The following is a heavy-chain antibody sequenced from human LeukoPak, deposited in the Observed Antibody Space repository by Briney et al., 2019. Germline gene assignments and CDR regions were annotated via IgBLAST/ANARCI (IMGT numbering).Heavy chain of an antibody. CDR3: ARRYSYPDAFDI. Sequence: ASVKVSCKASGGTFSSYAISWVRQAPGQGLERMGRIIPIFGTANYAQKFQGRVTITTDESTSTAYMELSSLRSEDTAVYYCARRYSYPDAFDIWGQGTMVTVSS. CDR2: IIPIFGTA. J-gene: IGHJ3*02. CDR1: GGTFSSYA. V-gene: IGHV1-69*05. D-gene: IGHD5-18*01.